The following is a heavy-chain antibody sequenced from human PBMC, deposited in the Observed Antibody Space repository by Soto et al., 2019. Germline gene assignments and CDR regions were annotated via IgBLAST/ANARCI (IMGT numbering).Heavy chain of an antibody. V-gene: IGHV5-10-1*01. Sequence: PGESLKISCKGSGYSFTSYWISWLRQMPGKVLEWMGRIDPSDSYTNYSPSFQGHVTISADKSISTAYLQWSSLKASDTAMYYCARHRGDYSSSWYRLDFDYWGQGTLVTVSS. CDR2: IDPSDSYT. D-gene: IGHD6-13*01. J-gene: IGHJ4*02. CDR3: ARHRGDYSSSWYRLDFDY. CDR1: GYSFTSYW.